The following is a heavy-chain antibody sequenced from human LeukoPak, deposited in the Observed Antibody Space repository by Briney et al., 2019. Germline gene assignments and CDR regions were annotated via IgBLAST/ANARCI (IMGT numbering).Heavy chain of an antibody. V-gene: IGHV3-53*01. D-gene: IGHD3-22*01. CDR2: IYSGGST. CDR1: GFTVSSNY. CDR3: ARGAIYDSSGYYFGLLGFDY. Sequence: PGGSLRLSCAASGFTVSSNYMSWVRQAPGKGLEWVSVIYSGGSTYYADSVKGRFTISRDNSKNTLYLQMNSLRAEDTAVYYCARGAIYDSSGYYFGLLGFDYWGQGTLVTVSS. J-gene: IGHJ4*02.